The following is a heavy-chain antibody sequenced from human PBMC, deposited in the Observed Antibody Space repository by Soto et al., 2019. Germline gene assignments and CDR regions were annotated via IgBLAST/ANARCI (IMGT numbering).Heavy chain of an antibody. D-gene: IGHD2-8*01. Sequence: PSETLSLTCTVSGGSISSYYWSWIRQPPGEGLEWIGYIYYSGSTNYNPSLKSRVTISVDTSKNQFSLKLSSVTAADTAVYYCARRLYATSNWFDPRGQGTLVTVSS. CDR2: IYYSGST. CDR3: ARRLYATSNWFDP. V-gene: IGHV4-59*01. CDR1: GGSISSYY. J-gene: IGHJ5*02.